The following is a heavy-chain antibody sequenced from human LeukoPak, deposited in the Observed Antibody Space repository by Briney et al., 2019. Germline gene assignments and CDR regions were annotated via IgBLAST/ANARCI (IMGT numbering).Heavy chain of an antibody. CDR1: GFTVSSNY. J-gene: IGHJ4*02. CDR2: FYKGGNT. D-gene: IGHD6-13*01. V-gene: IGHV3-53*01. Sequence: GGSPRLSCAASGFTVSSNYMSWVRQAPGKGLEWVSVFYKGGNTYYADSVKGRFTISRDNSKNTVSLQMNSLRVEDTAVYYCARDLSSSSWSYEALDHWGQGTLVTVSS. CDR3: ARDLSSSSWSYEALDH.